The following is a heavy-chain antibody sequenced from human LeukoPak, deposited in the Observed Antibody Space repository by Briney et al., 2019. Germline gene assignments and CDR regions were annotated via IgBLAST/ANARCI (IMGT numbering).Heavy chain of an antibody. Sequence: PSETLSLTCTVSGGSISSSSYYWGWIRQPPGKGLECIGNIYYSGNTNYNPSLKSRVSISVDTSKNQFSLNLTSVTAADTAVYYCARDVVVVVAAAFQHWGQGTLVTVSS. V-gene: IGHV4-39*07. CDR1: GGSISSSSYY. J-gene: IGHJ1*01. CDR2: IYYSGNT. CDR3: ARDVVVVVAAAFQH. D-gene: IGHD2-15*01.